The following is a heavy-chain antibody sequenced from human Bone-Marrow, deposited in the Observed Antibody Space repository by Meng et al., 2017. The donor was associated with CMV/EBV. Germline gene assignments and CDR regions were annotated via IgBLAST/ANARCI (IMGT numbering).Heavy chain of an antibody. Sequence: SVKVSCKASGGTFSSYAISWVRQAPGQGLEWMGGIIPILGIANYAQKFQGRVTITADKSTSTAYMELSSLRSEDTAVYYCAGGLAARPPEYWGQGTLAPSPQ. V-gene: IGHV1-69*10. D-gene: IGHD6-6*01. J-gene: IGHJ4*02. CDR2: IIPILGIA. CDR3: AGGLAARPPEY. CDR1: GGTFSSYA.